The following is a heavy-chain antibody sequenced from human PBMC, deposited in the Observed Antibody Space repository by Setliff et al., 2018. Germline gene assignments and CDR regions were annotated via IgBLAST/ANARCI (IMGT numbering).Heavy chain of an antibody. D-gene: IGHD5-12*01. V-gene: IGHV3-7*01. CDR3: VRSHRNSGYDDFFDV. CDR2: IKQDGSEK. Sequence: GGSLRLSCAASGFTFSSYWMSWVRQAPGKGLEWVANIKQDGSEKYYVDSVKGRFTISRDNAKNSLYLQMNSLRAEDTAVYYCVRSHRNSGYDDFFDVWGQGTLVTVSS. CDR1: GFTFSSYW. J-gene: IGHJ4*02.